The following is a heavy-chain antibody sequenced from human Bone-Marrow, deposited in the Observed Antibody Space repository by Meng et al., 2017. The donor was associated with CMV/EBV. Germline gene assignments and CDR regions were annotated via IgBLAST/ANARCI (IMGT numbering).Heavy chain of an antibody. CDR2: ISWNSGSI. CDR3: AREDVIPVAPFDY. CDR1: GFTFDDYA. D-gene: IGHD2-2*01. V-gene: IGHV3-9*01. J-gene: IGHJ4*02. Sequence: SLKISCAASGFTFDDYAMHWVRQAPGRGLEWVSGISWNSGSIGYADSVRGRFAISRDNAKNSLYLQMNSLRAEDTAVYYCAREDVIPVAPFDYWGQGTLVTVSS.